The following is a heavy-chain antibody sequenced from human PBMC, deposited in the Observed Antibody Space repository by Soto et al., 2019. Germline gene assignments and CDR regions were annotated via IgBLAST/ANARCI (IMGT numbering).Heavy chain of an antibody. V-gene: IGHV4-30-2*01. Sequence: QLQLQESGSGLVKPSQTLSLTCAVSGGSISSGGYSWSWIRQPPGKGLEWIGYIYHSGSTYYNPSLKSRVTISVDRSKNQFSLKLSSVTAADTAVYYCARAVRDGDYEGNYFDYWGQGTLVTVSS. CDR1: GGSISSGGYS. J-gene: IGHJ4*02. D-gene: IGHD4-17*01. CDR3: ARAVRDGDYEGNYFDY. CDR2: IYHSGST.